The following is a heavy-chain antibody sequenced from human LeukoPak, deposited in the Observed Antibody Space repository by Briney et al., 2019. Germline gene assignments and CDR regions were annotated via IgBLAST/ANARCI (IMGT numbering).Heavy chain of an antibody. CDR1: GFTFSSYA. V-gene: IGHV3-23*01. CDR2: ISGSGGST. CDR3: AKLTLGIAAAGWIDY. Sequence: PGGSLRLFCAASGFTFSSYAMSWVRQAPGKGLEWVSAISGSGGSTYYADSVKGRFTISRDNSKNTLYLQMNSLRAEDTAVYYCAKLTLGIAAAGWIDYWGQGTLVTVSS. J-gene: IGHJ4*02. D-gene: IGHD6-13*01.